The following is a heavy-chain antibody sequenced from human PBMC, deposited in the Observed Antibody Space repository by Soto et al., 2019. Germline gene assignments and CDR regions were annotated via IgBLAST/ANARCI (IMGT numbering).Heavy chain of an antibody. J-gene: IGHJ4*02. D-gene: IGHD3-10*01. CDR3: ATQRGSLLWFGEFNWLFFDN. Sequence: SETLSLTCAVSGYSISSGYYWGWIRQPPGKGLEWIGSIYHSGSTYYNPSLKSRVTISVDTSKNQFSLKLSSVTAADTAVYYCATQRGSLLWFGEFNWLFFDNWGQGTLVTVSS. CDR1: GYSISSGYY. CDR2: IYHSGST. V-gene: IGHV4-38-2*01.